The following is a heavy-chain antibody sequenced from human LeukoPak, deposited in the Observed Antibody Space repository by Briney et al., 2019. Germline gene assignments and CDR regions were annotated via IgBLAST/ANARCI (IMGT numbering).Heavy chain of an antibody. CDR3: ARVRYYYDSSGHFYYFAY. Sequence: KTSETLSLTCTVSGGSISSYYWSWIRQPPGKGLEWIGYIYYSGSTNYNPSLKSRVTISVDTSKNQFSLKLGSVTAADTAVYYCARVRYYYDSSGHFYYFAYWGQGTLVTVSS. V-gene: IGHV4-59*01. J-gene: IGHJ4*02. CDR1: GGSISSYY. D-gene: IGHD3-22*01. CDR2: IYYSGST.